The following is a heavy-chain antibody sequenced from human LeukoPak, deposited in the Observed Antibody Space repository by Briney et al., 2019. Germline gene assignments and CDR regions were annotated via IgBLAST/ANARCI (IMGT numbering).Heavy chain of an antibody. D-gene: IGHD3-3*01. Sequence: PGGSLRLSCAASGFTFSSYSMNWVRQAPGKGLEWVSAISSRSSYIYYADSVKGRFTISRDNAKNSLCLQMNSLRAEDTAVYYCARELLGVVGTNTVDVWGQGTTVAVSS. CDR2: ISSRSSYI. CDR3: ARELLGVVGTNTVDV. J-gene: IGHJ6*02. CDR1: GFTFSSYS. V-gene: IGHV3-21*01.